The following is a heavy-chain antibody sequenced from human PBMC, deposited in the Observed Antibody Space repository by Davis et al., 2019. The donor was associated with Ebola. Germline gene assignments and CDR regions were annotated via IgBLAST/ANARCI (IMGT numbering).Heavy chain of an antibody. CDR2: IYPGDSDT. V-gene: IGHV5-51*01. J-gene: IGHJ4*02. CDR1: GYSFTSYW. D-gene: IGHD1-26*01. Sequence: GESLKISCKGSGYSFTSYWIAWVRQMPGKGLEWMGIIYPGDSDTRYSPSFQGQITISADKSISTAYLQWSSLKASDTAMYYCARHRGEWELLTLPYYFDYWGQGTLVTVSS. CDR3: ARHRGEWELLTLPYYFDY.